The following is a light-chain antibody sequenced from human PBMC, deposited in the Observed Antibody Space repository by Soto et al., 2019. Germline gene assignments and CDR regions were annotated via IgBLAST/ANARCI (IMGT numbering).Light chain of an antibody. V-gene: IGKV1-5*03. CDR1: QSINNW. Sequence: DVQMTQSPSPLSASVGDRVTITCRASQSINNWLAWYQQRPGKAPKLLIYKASTLETGVPSRFSGSGSGTEFTLTISSLQPDDFATYYCQQYAGYSRTFGQGTKVDIK. J-gene: IGKJ1*01. CDR3: QQYAGYSRT. CDR2: KAS.